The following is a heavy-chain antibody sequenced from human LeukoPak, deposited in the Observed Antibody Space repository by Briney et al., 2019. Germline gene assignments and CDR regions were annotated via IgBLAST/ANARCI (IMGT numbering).Heavy chain of an antibody. CDR3: AMGTYGGSEPAPLFDY. CDR2: IYYSGST. CDR1: GGSISSSSYY. J-gene: IGHJ4*02. D-gene: IGHD4-23*01. V-gene: IGHV4-39*07. Sequence: PSETLSLTCTVSGGSISSSSYYWGWIRQPPGKGLEWIGSIYYSGSTYYNPSLKSRVTISVDTSKNQFSLKLSSVTAADTAVYYCAMGTYGGSEPAPLFDYWGQGTLVTVSS.